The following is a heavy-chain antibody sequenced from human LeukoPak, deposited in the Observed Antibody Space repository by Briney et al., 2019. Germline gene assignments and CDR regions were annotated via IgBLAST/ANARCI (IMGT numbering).Heavy chain of an antibody. Sequence: GTLSLTCTVSGDSINSLDLWSWVRQAPGKGLEWVSTITTSDGNTYYADSVKGRFTVSRDNSKNTLFLQMNSLRAEDTAVYYCAKDGGLWVSAHWGDSWGRGTLVTVSS. V-gene: IGHV3-23*01. D-gene: IGHD7-27*01. J-gene: IGHJ4*02. CDR2: ITTSDGNT. CDR3: AKDGGLWVSAHWGDS. CDR1: GDSINSLD.